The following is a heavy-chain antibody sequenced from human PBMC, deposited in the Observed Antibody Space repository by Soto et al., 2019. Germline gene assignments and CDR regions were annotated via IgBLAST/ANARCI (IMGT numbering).Heavy chain of an antibody. CDR1: GFTFSSYA. CDR3: ARDRGMAPGWHGTFDI. CDR2: ISYDGSNH. J-gene: IGHJ3*02. Sequence: PGGSLRLSCAASGFTFSSYAMHWVRQAPGKGLEWVALISYDGSNHYYTDSVKGRFTISRDNSENTLFLQMNSLRAEDTAVYFCARDRGMAPGWHGTFDIWGPGTLVTVSS. V-gene: IGHV3-30-3*01. D-gene: IGHD3-10*01.